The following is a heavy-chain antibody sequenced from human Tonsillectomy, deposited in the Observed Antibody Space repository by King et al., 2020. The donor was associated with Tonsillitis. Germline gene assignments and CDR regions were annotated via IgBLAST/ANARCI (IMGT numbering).Heavy chain of an antibody. D-gene: IGHD3-3*01. J-gene: IGHJ6*02. V-gene: IGHV4-39*07. CDR1: GGSINSSSYY. CDR3: ARGYDFWSGYYNGMDV. CDR2: IDYSGST. Sequence: LPLQESGPGLVKPSETLSLTCTVSGGSINSSSYYWAWIRQPPGQGLEWIGNIDYSGSTHYNPSLKSRVTISVDTSKNQFSLKLTSVTAADTAVYYCARGYDFWSGYYNGMDVWGQGTPATVSS.